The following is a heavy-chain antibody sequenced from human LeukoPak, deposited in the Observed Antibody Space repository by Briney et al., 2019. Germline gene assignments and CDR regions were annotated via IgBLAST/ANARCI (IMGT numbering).Heavy chain of an antibody. J-gene: IGHJ4*02. CDR1: GFTFSSYA. Sequence: GGSLRLSCAASGFTFSSYAMSWVRQAPGKGLEWVSAISGSGGSTYYADSVKGRFTISRDNSKNTLYLQMNSLRAEDTAVYYCAKDRGYSGYDLVGSDYWGQGTLVTVSS. V-gene: IGHV3-23*01. D-gene: IGHD5-12*01. CDR3: AKDRGYSGYDLVGSDY. CDR2: ISGSGGST.